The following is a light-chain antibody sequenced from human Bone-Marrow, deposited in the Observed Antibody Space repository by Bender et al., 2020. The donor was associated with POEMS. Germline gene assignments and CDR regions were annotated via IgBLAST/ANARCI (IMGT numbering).Light chain of an antibody. J-gene: IGLJ2*01. CDR1: SSDIGGYNY. Sequence: HSGLTQPASVSGSPGQSVTIPCTGTSSDIGGYNYVSWYQQHPGKAPKLMIYDVRYRPSGVSNRFSGSKSDNTASLTISGLQAEDEADFYCCSYTSSSTVVFGGGTKLTVL. V-gene: IGLV2-14*01. CDR2: DVR. CDR3: CSYTSSSTVV.